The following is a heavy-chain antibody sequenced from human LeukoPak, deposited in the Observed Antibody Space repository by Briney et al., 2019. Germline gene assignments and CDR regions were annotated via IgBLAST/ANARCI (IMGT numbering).Heavy chain of an antibody. D-gene: IGHD3-22*01. Sequence: GGSLRLSCAASGFTFSTSWMSWVRQAPGKGLEWVANINQDGSEKYSVDSVKGRFTISRDNAKSSLYLQMSSLRADDTAVYYCARDRALYDSRRGYYYTEDDYWGQGTLVTVSS. CDR1: GFTFSTSW. V-gene: IGHV3-7*01. CDR3: ARDRALYDSRRGYYYTEDDY. J-gene: IGHJ4*02. CDR2: INQDGSEK.